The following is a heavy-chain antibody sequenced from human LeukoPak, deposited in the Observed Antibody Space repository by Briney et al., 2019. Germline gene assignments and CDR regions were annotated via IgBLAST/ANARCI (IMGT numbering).Heavy chain of an antibody. CDR2: ISGSGGNT. CDR3: AKVFLTVTTVPNFDH. D-gene: IGHD4-17*01. J-gene: IGHJ4*02. CDR1: GFTFSSYT. Sequence: GGPLRLSCAASGFTFSSYTMTWVRQAPGKGLEWVSVISGSGGNTYYADSVKGRFTISRDNSKNTLYLQVSSLRAEDTAVYYCAKVFLTVTTVPNFDHWGQGTLVTVSS. V-gene: IGHV3-23*01.